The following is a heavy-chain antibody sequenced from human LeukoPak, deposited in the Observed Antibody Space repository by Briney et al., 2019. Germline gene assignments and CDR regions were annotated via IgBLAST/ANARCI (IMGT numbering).Heavy chain of an antibody. V-gene: IGHV4-34*01. CDR3: LCCKQKTAYEILTGSNYGMDV. D-gene: IGHD3-9*01. CDR1: GGSFSGYY. J-gene: IGHJ6*02. CDR2: INQSGST. Sequence: TSETLSLTCAVYGGSFSGYYWGWIRQHPGKGLKWIGEINQSGSTNYNPSLKSRVTISVDTAKNQFSLKLSSVTAADTAVYYFLCCKQKTAYEILTGSNYGMDVWGQGTTVTVSS.